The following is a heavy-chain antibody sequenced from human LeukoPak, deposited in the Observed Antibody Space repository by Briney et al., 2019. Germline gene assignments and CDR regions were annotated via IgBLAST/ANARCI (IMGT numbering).Heavy chain of an antibody. Sequence: PGGSLRLSCVASGITFSSYSMNWVRQAPGKGLEWVSYISSFSGTVNYADSVKGRFTISRDNAKNSLYLQMNSLRAEDTAVYYCAKGSSSWLAWFDPWGQGTLVTVSS. CDR3: AKGSSSWLAWFDP. V-gene: IGHV3-48*01. D-gene: IGHD6-13*01. CDR2: ISSFSGTV. CDR1: GITFSSYS. J-gene: IGHJ5*02.